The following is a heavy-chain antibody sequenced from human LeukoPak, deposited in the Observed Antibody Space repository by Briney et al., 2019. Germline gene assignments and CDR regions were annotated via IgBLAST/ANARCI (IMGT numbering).Heavy chain of an antibody. Sequence: HGGSLRLSCAASGFTFSTYWMHWVRQAPGKGLVWVSRINGDGGSRNYADSVKGRFTISRDNAKNTLYLQMSSLRVEDTAVYYCASASSHRTAAGGDYWGQGTLVTVST. CDR2: INGDGGSR. V-gene: IGHV3-74*01. D-gene: IGHD6-13*01. CDR1: GFTFSTYW. CDR3: ASASSHRTAAGGDY. J-gene: IGHJ4*02.